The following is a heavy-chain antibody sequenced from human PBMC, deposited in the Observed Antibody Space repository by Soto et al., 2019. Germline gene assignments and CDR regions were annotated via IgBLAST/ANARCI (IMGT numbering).Heavy chain of an antibody. CDR2: KYYRSKWYN. J-gene: IGHJ6*02. Sequence: QVQLQQSGPGLVKPSQTLSLTCAISGDSVSSNSAAWNWIRQSPSRGLEWLGRKYYRSKWYNDYEVSVKRRITINTDTSKNQFSLQLHSVTPEDTAVYYCARVSYDFGSGANYYYYGMDVWGQGTTVTVSS. CDR3: ARVSYDFGSGANYYYYGMDV. D-gene: IGHD3-3*01. V-gene: IGHV6-1*01. CDR1: GDSVSSNSAA.